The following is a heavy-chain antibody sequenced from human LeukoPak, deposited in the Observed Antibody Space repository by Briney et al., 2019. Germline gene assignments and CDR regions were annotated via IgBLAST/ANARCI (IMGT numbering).Heavy chain of an antibody. J-gene: IGHJ4*02. CDR2: INPNSGGT. D-gene: IGHD3-16*01. V-gene: IGHV1-2*02. CDR1: GYTFTYYY. Sequence: ASVKVSCKASGYTFTYYYMHWVRHAPGQGLEWMGWINPNSGGTNYAQKFQGRVTMTRDTSISTAYMKLSRLRSDDTAVHYCATGRWGVDYWGQGTLVTVSS. CDR3: ATGRWGVDY.